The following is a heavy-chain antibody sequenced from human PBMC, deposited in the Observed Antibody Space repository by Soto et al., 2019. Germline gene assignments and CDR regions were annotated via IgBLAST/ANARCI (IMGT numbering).Heavy chain of an antibody. J-gene: IGHJ4*02. CDR1: GYTFTSYY. D-gene: IGHD6-19*01. CDR3: ARAPVEGY. V-gene: IGHV1-46*01. Sequence: QVQLVQSGAEVKKPGASVKVSCKASGYTFTSYYMHWVRQAPGQGLEWMGIINPSGGSTSYAQKFQGRATMTRGTSRSKVYMELSSLRSGDTAVYYCARAPVEGYWGQGTLVTVSS. CDR2: INPSGGST.